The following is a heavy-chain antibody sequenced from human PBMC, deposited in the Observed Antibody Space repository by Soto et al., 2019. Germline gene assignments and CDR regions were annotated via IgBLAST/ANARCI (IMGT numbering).Heavy chain of an antibody. Sequence: GGSLRLSCAASGFTFSSYSMNWVRQAPGKGLEWLSYISTSSSTIYYADSVKGRFTISRDDAKNSLSLQMNSLRDEETAVYYCARERELGYYYYGMGVWGQGTTVTVSS. CDR2: ISTSSSTI. CDR3: ARERELGYYYYGMGV. CDR1: GFTFSSYS. J-gene: IGHJ6*02. V-gene: IGHV3-48*02. D-gene: IGHD3-10*01.